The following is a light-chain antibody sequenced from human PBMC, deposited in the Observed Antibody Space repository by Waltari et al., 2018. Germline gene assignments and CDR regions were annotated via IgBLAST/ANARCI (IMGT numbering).Light chain of an antibody. CDR2: DAS. CDR1: RDINNY. Sequence: DIQMTQSPSSLSASVGERVTITCQASRDINNYLNWYQQKPGKAPKLLIYDASTLETGVPSRFSGSGSGTDFVFTISRLQPEDIATYYCQQFNASPRTFGQGTNVEIK. V-gene: IGKV1-33*01. CDR3: QQFNASPRT. J-gene: IGKJ1*01.